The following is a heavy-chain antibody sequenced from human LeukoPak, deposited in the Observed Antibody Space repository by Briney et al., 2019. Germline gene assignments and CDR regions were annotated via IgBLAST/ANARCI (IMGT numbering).Heavy chain of an antibody. Sequence: GESLKISCKGSGYSFTSYWIGWVRQMPGKGLEWMGIIYPGDSDTRYSPSFQGQVTISADKSISTAYLQWSSLKASDTAMYYCARQKEDVAAAGTSYYYYYGMDVWGKGTTVTVSS. CDR1: GYSFTSYW. J-gene: IGHJ6*04. D-gene: IGHD6-13*01. CDR3: ARQKEDVAAAGTSYYYYYGMDV. CDR2: IYPGDSDT. V-gene: IGHV5-51*01.